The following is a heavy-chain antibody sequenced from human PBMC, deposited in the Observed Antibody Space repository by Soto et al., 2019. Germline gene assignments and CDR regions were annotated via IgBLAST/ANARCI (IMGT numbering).Heavy chain of an antibody. CDR1: GYTFTSYD. V-gene: IGHV1-8*01. CDR2: MNPNSGNT. D-gene: IGHD3-10*01. J-gene: IGHJ4*02. CDR3: GRVLVRGFNLEVGY. Sequence: QVQLVQSGAEVKKPGASVKVSCKASGYTFTSYDINWVRQATGQGLEWMGWMNPNSGNTGYAQKFQGRVTMTRNTSISTAYRELSSLRSEETAVYYCGRVLVRGFNLEVGYWGQGTLVTVSS.